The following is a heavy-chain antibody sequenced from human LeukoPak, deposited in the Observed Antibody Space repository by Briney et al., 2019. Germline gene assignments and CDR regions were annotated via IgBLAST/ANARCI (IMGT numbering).Heavy chain of an antibody. Sequence: ASVKVSCQASGYTFTSYGISWVRQAPGQGLEWMGWISAYNGNTNYAQTLQGRVTMTTDTSTSTAYMELRSLRSDDTAVYYCARVHYDSSGYYGLGDYYYYYMDVWGKGTTVTISS. D-gene: IGHD3-22*01. CDR3: ARVHYDSSGYYGLGDYYYYYMDV. V-gene: IGHV1-18*01. CDR1: GYTFTSYG. J-gene: IGHJ6*03. CDR2: ISAYNGNT.